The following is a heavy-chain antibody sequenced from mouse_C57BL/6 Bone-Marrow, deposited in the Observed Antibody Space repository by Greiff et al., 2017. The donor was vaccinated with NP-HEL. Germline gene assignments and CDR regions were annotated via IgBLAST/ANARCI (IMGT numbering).Heavy chain of an antibody. V-gene: IGHV3-6*01. CDR1: GYSITSGYY. CDR3: ARDHSNYSRFAY. CDR2: ISYDGSN. J-gene: IGHJ3*01. D-gene: IGHD2-5*01. Sequence: DVKLQESGPGLVKPSQSLSLTCSVTGYSITSGYYWNWIRQFPGNKLEWMGYISYDGSNNYNPSLKNRISITRDTSKNQFFLKLNSVTTEDTATYYCARDHSNYSRFAYWGQGTLVTVSA.